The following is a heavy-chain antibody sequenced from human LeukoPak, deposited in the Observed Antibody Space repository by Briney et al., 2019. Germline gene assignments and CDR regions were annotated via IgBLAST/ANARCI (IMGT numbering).Heavy chain of an antibody. V-gene: IGHV3-21*01. CDR1: GFTFSGYG. D-gene: IGHD6-6*01. J-gene: IGHJ6*02. CDR3: ARDRIEYSSPNYYYGMDV. CDR2: IGSTSTYI. Sequence: AGSLRLSCAVSGFTFSGYGMSWVRQAAGKGLEWVSSIGSTSTYIYYADSMKGRFTISRDNAKTSLFLQMNSLGAEDTAVYYCARDRIEYSSPNYYYGMDVWGQGTTVTVSS.